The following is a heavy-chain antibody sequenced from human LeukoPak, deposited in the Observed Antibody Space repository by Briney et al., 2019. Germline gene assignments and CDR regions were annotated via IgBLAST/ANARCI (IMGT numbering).Heavy chain of an antibody. Sequence: GGSLRLSCAASGFTFSDYAMSWVRQAPGTGLEWVSTISGGGGTTYYVDSVKGRFTISRDNSKNTFFLQMNNLRPEDTAIYYCAKLHNLNCDYWGLGTLVTVSS. V-gene: IGHV3-23*01. D-gene: IGHD1-14*01. CDR3: AKLHNLNCDY. CDR2: ISGGGGTT. J-gene: IGHJ4*02. CDR1: GFTFSDYA.